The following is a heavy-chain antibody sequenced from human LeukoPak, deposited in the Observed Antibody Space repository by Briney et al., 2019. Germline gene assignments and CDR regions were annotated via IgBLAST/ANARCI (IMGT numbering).Heavy chain of an antibody. Sequence: ASVKVSCKASGYTFTDHYIHWVRQAPGQGLELMGWMNPHSGSAVLAQKFQGRVSMTRDRSNSTAFMELNSLRSDDRAVYFCAVDTSGSSFWHFHLWGRGTLVTVSS. CDR3: AVDTSGSSFWHFHL. D-gene: IGHD3-22*01. CDR2: MNPHSGSA. CDR1: GYTFTDHY. V-gene: IGHV1-2*02. J-gene: IGHJ2*01.